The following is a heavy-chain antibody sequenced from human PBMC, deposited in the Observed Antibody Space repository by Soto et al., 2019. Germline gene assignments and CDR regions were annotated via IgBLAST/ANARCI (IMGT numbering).Heavy chain of an antibody. CDR1: GFSLSTTGVG. CDR2: IYWDDDK. CDR3: VQSRCGGDCLQSYSSHSYYGLDV. J-gene: IGHJ6*02. V-gene: IGHV2-5*02. Sequence: QITLKESGPTLVKPTQTLTLTCSFSGFSLSTTGVGVGWIRQPPGKALEWLALIYWDDDKRYNPSLNSRLTITKDNSKNPVVLAMTNLDSVDTATYYCVQSRCGGDCLQSYSSHSYYGLDVWGQGTTVTVSS. D-gene: IGHD2-21*02.